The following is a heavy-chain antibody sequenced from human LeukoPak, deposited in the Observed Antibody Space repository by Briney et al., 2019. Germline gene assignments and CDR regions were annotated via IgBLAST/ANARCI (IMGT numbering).Heavy chain of an antibody. Sequence: GGSLRLSCAASGFTFSTYAMSWVRQAPGKGLEWVSTISSSGGSTYYAYSVKGRFTISRDNSKNTLYLQMNSLRAEDTAVYYCAKESTVTPGNVNWFDTWGQGTLVTVSS. CDR1: GFTFSTYA. CDR2: ISSSGGST. CDR3: AKESTVTPGNVNWFDT. D-gene: IGHD4-17*01. V-gene: IGHV3-23*01. J-gene: IGHJ5*02.